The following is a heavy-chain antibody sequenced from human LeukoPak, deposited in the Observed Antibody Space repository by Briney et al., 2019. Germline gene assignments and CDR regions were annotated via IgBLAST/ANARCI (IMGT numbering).Heavy chain of an antibody. Sequence: GGSLRLSCAASGFTFSSYSMNWVRQAPGKGLEWVSSISSSSSYIYYADSVKGRFTISRDNAKNSLYLQMNSLRAEDTAVYYCARDKWNSSSMDVWGKGTTVTVSS. D-gene: IGHD1/OR15-1a*01. CDR3: ARDKWNSSSMDV. V-gene: IGHV3-21*01. CDR1: GFTFSSYS. J-gene: IGHJ6*03. CDR2: ISSSSSYI.